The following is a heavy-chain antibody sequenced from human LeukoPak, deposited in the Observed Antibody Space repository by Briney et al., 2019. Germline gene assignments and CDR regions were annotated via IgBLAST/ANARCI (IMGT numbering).Heavy chain of an antibody. V-gene: IGHV4-34*01. CDR3: ARELHYYDSNGYLRSRKSRYYFDY. J-gene: IGHJ4*02. D-gene: IGHD3-22*01. Sequence: SETLSLTCAVYGGSFSGYYWSWIRQPPGKGLEWIGEINHSGSTNYNPSLKSRVTISVDTSKNQFSLKLSSVTAADTAVYYCARELHYYDSNGYLRSRKSRYYFDYWGQGTLVTVSS. CDR2: INHSGST. CDR1: GGSFSGYY.